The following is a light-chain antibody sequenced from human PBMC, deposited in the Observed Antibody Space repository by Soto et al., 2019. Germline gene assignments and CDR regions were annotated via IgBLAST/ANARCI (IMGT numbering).Light chain of an antibody. CDR2: AAS. J-gene: IGKJ4*02. CDR3: QQFNVYPLT. CDR1: QGISAF. Sequence: DIQLTQSPSFLSASVGDRVTITCRASQGISAFLAWYQQKPGKAPQLLIYAASTLQTGVPKRFSGIASGTEFTLIISNLQPADFATYYCQQFNVYPLTFGGGTKVEIK. V-gene: IGKV1-9*01.